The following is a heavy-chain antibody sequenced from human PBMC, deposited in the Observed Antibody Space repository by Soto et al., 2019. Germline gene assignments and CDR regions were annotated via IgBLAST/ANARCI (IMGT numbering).Heavy chain of an antibody. CDR2: ISSSGSTI. CDR3: ANGDSLGGFDP. D-gene: IGHD1-26*01. J-gene: IGHJ5*02. V-gene: IGHV3-48*03. CDR1: GFTFSSYE. Sequence: EVQLVESGGGLVQPGGSLRLSCAASGFTFSSYEMNWGRQAPGKGLEWVSYISSSGSTIYYADSVKGRFTISRDNAKNSLYLQMNSLRAEDTAVYYCANGDSLGGFDPWGQGTLVTVSS.